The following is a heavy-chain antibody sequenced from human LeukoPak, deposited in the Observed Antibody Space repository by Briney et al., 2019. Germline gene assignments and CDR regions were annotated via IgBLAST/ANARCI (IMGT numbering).Heavy chain of an antibody. J-gene: IGHJ4*02. Sequence: PSETLSLTCIVSGGSISNYYWNWIRQSPGKGLEWIGYVSDSDNSNYSPSLKSRLTLSLDTSQNQFSLRLSSVTAADSAVYFCARGVVYNYGYPYFDYWCLGTLVTVSS. D-gene: IGHD5-18*01. V-gene: IGHV4-59*01. CDR3: ARGVVYNYGYPYFDY. CDR1: GGSISNYY. CDR2: VSDSDNS.